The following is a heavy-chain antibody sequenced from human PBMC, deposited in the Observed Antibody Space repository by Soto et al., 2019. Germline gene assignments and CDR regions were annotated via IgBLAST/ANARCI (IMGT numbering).Heavy chain of an antibody. Sequence: LRLSCAASGFTFSSYAMSWVRQAPGKGLEWVSAISGSGGSTYYADSVKGRFTISRDNSKNTLYLQMNSLRAEDTAVYYCAKDAYYYDSSGYCDFDYWGQGTLVTVSS. D-gene: IGHD3-22*01. J-gene: IGHJ4*02. CDR3: AKDAYYYDSSGYCDFDY. V-gene: IGHV3-23*01. CDR1: GFTFSSYA. CDR2: ISGSGGST.